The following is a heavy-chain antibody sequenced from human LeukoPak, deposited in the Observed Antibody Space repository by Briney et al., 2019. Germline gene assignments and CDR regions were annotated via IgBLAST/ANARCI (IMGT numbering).Heavy chain of an antibody. CDR3: TTEKLGYCSGGSCYSYYYYYMDV. J-gene: IGHJ6*03. V-gene: IGHV3-15*01. D-gene: IGHD2-15*01. CDR2: IKSKTDGGTT. CDR1: GFTFRNAW. Sequence: KPGGSLRLSCAASGFTFRNAWMSWVRQAPGKGLEWVGRIKSKTDGGTTDYAAPVKGRFTISRDDSKNTLYLQMDSLKTEDTAVYYCTTEKLGYCSGGSCYSYYYYYMDVWGKGTTVTVSS.